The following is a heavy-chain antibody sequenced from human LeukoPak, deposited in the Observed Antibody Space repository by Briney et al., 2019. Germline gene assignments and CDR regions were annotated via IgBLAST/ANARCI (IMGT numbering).Heavy chain of an antibody. CDR3: ARDLGYCSSTSCSTVNWFDP. CDR1: GYSFTSYC. V-gene: IGHV5-51*01. D-gene: IGHD2-2*02. J-gene: IGHJ5*02. Sequence: GESLKISCKGSGYSFTSYCIGWVRQMPGKGLEWMGITYPGDSDTRYSPSFQGQVTISADKSISTAYLQWSSLKASDTAMYYCARDLGYCSSTSCSTVNWFDPWGQGTLVTVSS. CDR2: TYPGDSDT.